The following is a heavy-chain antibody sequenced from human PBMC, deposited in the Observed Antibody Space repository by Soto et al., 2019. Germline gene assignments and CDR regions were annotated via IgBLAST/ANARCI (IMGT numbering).Heavy chain of an antibody. J-gene: IGHJ4*02. Sequence: SETLSLTCTVSGGSVTNSSYYWGWIRQSPGKGLEWIGSVYYRGRSYSKSSVKSRVTISVDTSKNQFSLNLNSVTASDTAVYFCVSQRTTVINQAYFDYWGPGALVT. CDR2: VYYRGRS. CDR3: VSQRTTVINQAYFDY. CDR1: GGSVTNSSYY. D-gene: IGHD4-4*01. V-gene: IGHV4-39*01.